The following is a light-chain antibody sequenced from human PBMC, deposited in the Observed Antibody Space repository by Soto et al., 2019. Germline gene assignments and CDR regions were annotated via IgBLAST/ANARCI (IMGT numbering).Light chain of an antibody. J-gene: IGKJ1*01. CDR1: QSVSSY. Sequence: EIGLTQYPTTLSLSPGERATLSCRASQSVSSYLAWYQQKPGQAPRLLIYDASSRATGIPARFSGSGSGTDFTLTIRSLEPEDFAVYYCQQRWMTFGQGTKVDNK. CDR2: DAS. V-gene: IGKV3-11*01. CDR3: QQRWMT.